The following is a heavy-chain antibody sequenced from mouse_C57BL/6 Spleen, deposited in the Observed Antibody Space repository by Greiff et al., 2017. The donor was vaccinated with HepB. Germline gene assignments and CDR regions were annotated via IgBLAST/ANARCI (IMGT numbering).Heavy chain of an antibody. CDR2: IYPGDGDT. CDR3: ARLGYNYNGDYFDD. V-gene: IGHV1-80*01. CDR1: GYAFSSYW. Sequence: QVQLQQPGAELVKPGASVKISCKASGYAFSSYWMNWVKQRPGQGLEWIGQIYPGDGDTNYNGKFKGKATLTADKSSSTAYMQLSSLTSEDSAVYFCARLGYNYNGDYFDDWGQGTTLTVSS. D-gene: IGHD1-1*01. J-gene: IGHJ2*01.